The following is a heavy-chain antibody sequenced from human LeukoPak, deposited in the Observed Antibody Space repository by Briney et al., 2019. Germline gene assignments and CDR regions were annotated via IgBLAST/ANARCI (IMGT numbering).Heavy chain of an antibody. CDR1: GGSFSGYY. CDR3: ARESPGGRYFDY. CDR2: INHSGSI. J-gene: IGHJ4*02. V-gene: IGHV4-34*01. D-gene: IGHD3-9*01. Sequence: SETLSLTCAVYGGSFSGYYWSWIRQPPGKGLEWIGEINHSGSINYNPSLKSRVTISVDTSKNQFSLKLSSVTAADTAVYYCARESPGGRYFDYWGQGTLVTVSS.